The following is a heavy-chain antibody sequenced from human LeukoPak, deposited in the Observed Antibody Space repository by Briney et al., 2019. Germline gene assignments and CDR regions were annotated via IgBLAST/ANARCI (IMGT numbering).Heavy chain of an antibody. CDR2: IYPYDSDT. V-gene: IGHV5-51*01. CDR3: ARIPGIFGVTENWFDP. J-gene: IGHJ5*02. Sequence: GESLKISCQRSGYSFTTYWIGWVRQMPGKGLEWMGIIYPYDSDTKYSPSFQGQVTISADKSTSTAFLHWSSLKASDSAMYYCARIPGIFGVTENWFDPWGQGTLVTVSS. CDR1: GYSFTTYW. D-gene: IGHD3-3*01.